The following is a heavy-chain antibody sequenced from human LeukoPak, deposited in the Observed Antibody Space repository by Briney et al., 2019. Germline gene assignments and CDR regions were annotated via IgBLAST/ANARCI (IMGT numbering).Heavy chain of an antibody. D-gene: IGHD1-1*01. J-gene: IGHJ4*02. V-gene: IGHV3-7*03. CDR1: GFTFSTYW. CDR2: IKQDGSEK. Sequence: GGSLRLSCAASGFTFSTYWMSWVRQAPGKGLEWVANIKQDGSEKYFVDSVKGRFTVSRDNAKNSLYLQMNSLRAEDTAVYYCARTGTTFDCWGQGTLVTVSS. CDR3: ARTGTTFDC.